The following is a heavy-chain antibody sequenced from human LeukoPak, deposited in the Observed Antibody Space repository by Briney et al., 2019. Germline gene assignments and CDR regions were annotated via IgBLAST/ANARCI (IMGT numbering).Heavy chain of an antibody. Sequence: PGGSLRLSCAASGFTFSTYNMNWVRQAPGKGLEWVSGINWNGGSTGYADSVKGRFTISRDNAKNSLYLQMNSLRAEDTALYYCARASRYCSGGSCYFDYWGQGTLVTVSS. CDR1: GFTFSTYN. CDR2: INWNGGST. D-gene: IGHD2-15*01. J-gene: IGHJ4*02. CDR3: ARASRYCSGGSCYFDY. V-gene: IGHV3-20*04.